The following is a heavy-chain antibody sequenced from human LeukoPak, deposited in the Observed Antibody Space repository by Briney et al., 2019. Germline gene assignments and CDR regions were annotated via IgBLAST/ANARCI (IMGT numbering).Heavy chain of an antibody. CDR1: GYTFTGYY. CDR3: ARGPPQFVVVVADSSDDIDY. V-gene: IGHV1-2*02. Sequence: ASVKVSCKASGYTFTGYYMNWVRQAPGQGLEWMGGINPNSGGTNYAQKFQGRVTMTRDKSISAAYMELSRLRSDDPAVYYCARGPPQFVVVVADSSDDIDYCWRGTLVIASS. D-gene: IGHD2-15*01. J-gene: IGHJ4*02. CDR2: INPNSGGT.